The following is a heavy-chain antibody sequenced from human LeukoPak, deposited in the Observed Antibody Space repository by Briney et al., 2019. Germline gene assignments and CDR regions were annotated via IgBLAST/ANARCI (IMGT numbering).Heavy chain of an antibody. CDR3: ATGTEYCSSTSCYIDY. Sequence: SGGSLRLSCAASGFTFSSYAMHWVRQAPGKGLEWVAVISYDGSNKYYADSVKGRFTISRDNSKNTLYLQMNSLRAEDTAVYYCATGTEYCSSTSCYIDYRGQGTLVTVSS. J-gene: IGHJ4*02. V-gene: IGHV3-30-3*01. CDR2: ISYDGSNK. D-gene: IGHD2-2*02. CDR1: GFTFSSYA.